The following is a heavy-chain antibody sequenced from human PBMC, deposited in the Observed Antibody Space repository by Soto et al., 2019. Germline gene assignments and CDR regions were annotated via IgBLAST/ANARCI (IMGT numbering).Heavy chain of an antibody. D-gene: IGHD6-13*01. CDR3: AKDQYSSSWYGADY. J-gene: IGHJ4*02. CDR1: GFTFSSYA. CDR2: ISGSGGST. Sequence: PGGSLRLSCTASGFTFSSYAMSWVRQAPGKGLEWVSAISGSGGSTYYADSVKGRFTISRDNSKNTLYLQMNSLRAEDTAVYYCAKDQYSSSWYGADYWGQGTLVTVSS. V-gene: IGHV3-23*01.